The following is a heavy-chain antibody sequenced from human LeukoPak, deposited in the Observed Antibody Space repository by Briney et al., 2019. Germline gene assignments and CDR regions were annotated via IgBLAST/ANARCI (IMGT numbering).Heavy chain of an antibody. V-gene: IGHV3-74*01. D-gene: IGHD6-6*01. J-gene: IGHJ4*02. CDR2: INTDGSST. CDR1: GFTFSSYW. CDR3: ARVNVGGYSSSYYFDY. Sequence: GGSLRLSCAASGFTFSSYWMHWVRQAPGKGLVWVSRINTDGSSTSYADSVKGRFTISRDNAKNTLYLQMNSLRAEDTAVYYCARVNVGGYSSSYYFDYWGQGTLVTVSS.